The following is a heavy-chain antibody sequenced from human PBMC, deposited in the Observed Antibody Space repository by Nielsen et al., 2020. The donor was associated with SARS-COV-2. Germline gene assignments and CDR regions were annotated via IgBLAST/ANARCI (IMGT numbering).Heavy chain of an antibody. V-gene: IGHV4-39*07. D-gene: IGHD3-3*01. CDR1: GGSISSGGYY. J-gene: IGHJ4*02. CDR3: ASFGVDTAAGYDY. CDR2: INHSGST. Sequence: SETLSLTCTVSGGSISSGGYYWSWIRQPPGKGLEWIGEINHSGSTNYNPSLKSRVTISVDTSKNQFSLKLSSVTAADTAVYYCASFGVDTAAGYDYWGQGTLVTVSS.